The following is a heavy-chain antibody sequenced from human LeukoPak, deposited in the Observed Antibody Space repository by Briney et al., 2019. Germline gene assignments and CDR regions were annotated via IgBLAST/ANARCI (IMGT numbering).Heavy chain of an antibody. V-gene: IGHV4-61*02. CDR3: AREGSGWEYYYYYYMDV. J-gene: IGHJ6*03. CDR2: IYTSGST. D-gene: IGHD6-19*01. CDR1: GGSISSGSYY. Sequence: SETLSLTCTVSGGSISSGSYYWSWIRQPAGKGLEWIGRIYTSGSTNYNPSLKSRVTMSVDTSKNQFSLKLSSVTAADTAVYYCAREGSGWEYYYYYYMDVWGKGTTVTVSS.